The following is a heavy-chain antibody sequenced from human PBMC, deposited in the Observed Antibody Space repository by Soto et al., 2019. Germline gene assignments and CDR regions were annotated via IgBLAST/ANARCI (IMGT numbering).Heavy chain of an antibody. CDR2: IYSGGST. J-gene: IGHJ6*02. Sequence: GGSLRLSCAASGFTTSSNYMSWVRQAPGKGLEWVSVIYSGGSTYYADSVKGRFTISRHNSKNTLYLQMNSLRAEDTAVYYCARDVVRGFPDGDYYYYGMDVWGQGTTVTVSS. CDR3: ARDVVRGFPDGDYYYYGMDV. V-gene: IGHV3-53*04. D-gene: IGHD3-10*01. CDR1: GFTTSSNY.